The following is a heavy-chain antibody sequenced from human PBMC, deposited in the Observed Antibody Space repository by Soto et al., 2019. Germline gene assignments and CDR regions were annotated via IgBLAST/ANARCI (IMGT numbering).Heavy chain of an antibody. CDR2: LSDSGISI. J-gene: IGHJ4*02. Sequence: GGSLRLSCTASGFTFSSHAMTWVRQAPGKGLEWVSGLSDSGISIYYADSVKDRLTISRDNSKNTLYLQIHTLRAEDTAVYYCARDLQLQDYWGQGTLVTVSS. V-gene: IGHV3-23*01. CDR3: ARDLQLQDY. CDR1: GFTFSSHA. D-gene: IGHD5-18*01.